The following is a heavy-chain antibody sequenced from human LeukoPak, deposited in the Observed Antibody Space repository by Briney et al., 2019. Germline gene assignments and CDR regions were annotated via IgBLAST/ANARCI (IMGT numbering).Heavy chain of an antibody. CDR2: IYTGGST. J-gene: IGHJ4*02. Sequence: SETLSLTCAVYGGSFSGYYWSWIRQPAGKGLEWIGRIYTGGSTNYNPSLKSRVTMSVDTSKNQFSLKLSSVTAADTAVYYCARSLRPRPDYFDYWGQGTLVTVSS. CDR1: GGSFSGYY. CDR3: ARSLRPRPDYFDY. D-gene: IGHD6-6*01. V-gene: IGHV4-59*10.